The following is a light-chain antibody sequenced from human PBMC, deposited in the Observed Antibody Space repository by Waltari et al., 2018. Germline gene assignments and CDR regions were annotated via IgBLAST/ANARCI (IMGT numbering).Light chain of an antibody. Sequence: QSALTQPRSVSGSPGQSVPISCTGTSSDVGGYNYVPWYQHHPGKAPKCMIYDVTRRPSGVPDRFSGSKSGNTASLTISGLQAEDEADYYCGSYAGSYSWVFGGGTKVTVL. CDR1: SSDVGGYNY. J-gene: IGLJ3*02. CDR3: GSYAGSYSWV. CDR2: DVT. V-gene: IGLV2-11*01.